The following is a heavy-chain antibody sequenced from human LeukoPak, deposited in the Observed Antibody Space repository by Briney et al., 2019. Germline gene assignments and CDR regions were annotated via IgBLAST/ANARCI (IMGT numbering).Heavy chain of an antibody. Sequence: PSETLSLTCTVSGGSISSYYWSWIRQPPGKGLEWIGEINHSGSTNYNPSLKSRVTISVDTSKNQFSLKLSSVTAADTAVYYCARSQSARRNWFDPWGQGTLVTVSS. CDR2: INHSGST. CDR1: GGSISSYY. CDR3: ARSQSARRNWFDP. V-gene: IGHV4-34*01. J-gene: IGHJ5*02.